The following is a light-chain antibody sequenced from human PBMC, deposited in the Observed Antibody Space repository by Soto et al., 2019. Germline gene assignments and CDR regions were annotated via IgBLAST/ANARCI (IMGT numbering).Light chain of an antibody. CDR1: QSVSSN. V-gene: IGKV3-15*01. Sequence: ETVMTQAPATLSVSPGEGATLSCRASQSVSSNLVWYQHRPGQAPRLLIYGASTRATDIPARFSGSGSGTEFTLTISSLQADDYAGYYCQQYNNLPRTFGGGTKVDIK. CDR3: QQYNNLPRT. CDR2: GAS. J-gene: IGKJ4*01.